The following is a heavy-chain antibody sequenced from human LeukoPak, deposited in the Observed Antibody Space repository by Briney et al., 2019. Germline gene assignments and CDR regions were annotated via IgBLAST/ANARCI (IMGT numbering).Heavy chain of an antibody. V-gene: IGHV4-31*03. Sequence: SETLSLTCTVSGGSISSGGYYWSWIRQHPGKGLEWIGYIYYSGSTYYNPSLKSRVTISVDTSKNQFSLKLSSVTAADTAVYYCARTDPGGGYYYMDVWGKGTTVTVSS. CDR3: ARTDPGGGYYYMDV. CDR2: IYYSGST. D-gene: IGHD3-10*01. CDR1: GGSISSGGYY. J-gene: IGHJ6*03.